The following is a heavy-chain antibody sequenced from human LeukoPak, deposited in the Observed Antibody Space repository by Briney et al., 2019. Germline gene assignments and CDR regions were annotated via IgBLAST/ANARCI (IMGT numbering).Heavy chain of an antibody. CDR3: ARARYYYDSSGYLYFDY. Sequence: SETLSLTCTVSGGSVSGYYWSWIRQPPGKGLECVGYIFYSGSTNYNPSLKSRVIISVDTSKNQFSLKLSSVTAADTAVYYCARARYYYDSSGYLYFDYWGQGTLVTVSS. V-gene: IGHV4-59*02. J-gene: IGHJ4*02. CDR2: IFYSGST. CDR1: GGSVSGYY. D-gene: IGHD3-22*01.